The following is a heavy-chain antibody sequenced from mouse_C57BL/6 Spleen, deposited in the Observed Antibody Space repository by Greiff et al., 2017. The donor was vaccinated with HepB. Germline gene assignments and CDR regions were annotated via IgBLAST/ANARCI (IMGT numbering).Heavy chain of an antibody. CDR3: ERRGYDEAWFAY. V-gene: IGHV3-6*01. CDR2: ISYDGSN. Sequence: DVKLQESGPGLVKPSQSLSLTCSVTGYSITSGYYWNWIRQFPGNKLEWMGYISYDGSNNYNPSLKNRISITRDTSKNQFFLKLNSVTTEDTATYYGERRGYDEAWFAYWGQGTLVTVSA. J-gene: IGHJ3*01. CDR1: GYSITSGYY. D-gene: IGHD2-2*01.